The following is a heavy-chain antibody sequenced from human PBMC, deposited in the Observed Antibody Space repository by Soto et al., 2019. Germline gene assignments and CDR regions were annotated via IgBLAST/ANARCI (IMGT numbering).Heavy chain of an antibody. D-gene: IGHD2-2*01. CDR1: GFTFSSYA. Sequence: GSLRLSCAASGFTFSSYAMSWVRQAPGKGLEWVSAISGSGGSTYYADSVKGRFTISRDNSKNTLYLQMNSLRAEDTAVYYCANIVVVPAARVHIINDYWGQGTLVTVSS. CDR2: ISGSGGST. V-gene: IGHV3-23*01. J-gene: IGHJ4*02. CDR3: ANIVVVPAARVHIINDY.